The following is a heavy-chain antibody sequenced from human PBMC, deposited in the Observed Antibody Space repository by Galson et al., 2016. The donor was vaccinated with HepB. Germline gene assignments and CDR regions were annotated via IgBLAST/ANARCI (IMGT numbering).Heavy chain of an antibody. CDR1: GFTFNNAW. CDR3: AKNIYSSSSPLDY. Sequence: SLRLSCAASGFTFNNAWMSWVRQAPGKGLEWVGRIKSKIDGGTIDHAAPVKGRFTISREDSKNALYLQMNSLRAEDTAVYYCAKNIYSSSSPLDYWGQGTLVTVSS. D-gene: IGHD6-6*01. V-gene: IGHV3-15*07. CDR2: IKSKIDGGTI. J-gene: IGHJ4*02.